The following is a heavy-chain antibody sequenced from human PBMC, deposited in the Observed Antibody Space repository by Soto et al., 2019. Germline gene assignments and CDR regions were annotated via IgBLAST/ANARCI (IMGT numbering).Heavy chain of an antibody. J-gene: IGHJ3*02. CDR2: INSDGSST. CDR3: ARVMTTVTTNAAFDI. CDR1: GFTFSSYW. D-gene: IGHD4-17*01. Sequence: GGSLRLSCAASGFTFSSYWMHWVRQAPGKGLVWVSRINSDGSSTNYADSVKGRFTISRDNAKNTLYLQMNSLRAEDTAVYYCARVMTTVTTNAAFDIWGQGTMVTVSS. V-gene: IGHV3-74*01.